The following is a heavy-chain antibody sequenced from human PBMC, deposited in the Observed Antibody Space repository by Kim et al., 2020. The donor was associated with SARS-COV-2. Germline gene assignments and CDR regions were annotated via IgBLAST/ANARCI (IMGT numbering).Heavy chain of an antibody. J-gene: IGHJ6*02. CDR1: GFTFSSYA. D-gene: IGHD2-15*01. CDR2: ISYDGSNK. V-gene: IGHV3-30*04. Sequence: GGSLRLSCAASGFTFSSYAMHWVRQAPGKGLEWVAVISYDGSNKYYADSVKGRFTISRDNSKNTLYLQMNSLRAEDTAVYYCARDLVRHDSNYGMDVWG. CDR3: ARDLVRHDSNYGMDV.